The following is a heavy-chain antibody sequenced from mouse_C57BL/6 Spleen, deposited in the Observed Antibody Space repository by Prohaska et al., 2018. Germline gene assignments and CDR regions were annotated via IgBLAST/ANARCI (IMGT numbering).Heavy chain of an antibody. CDR2: IDPSDSYT. CDR3: ASSSTELDY. V-gene: IGHV1-59*01. J-gene: IGHJ2*01. D-gene: IGHD1-1*01. Sequence: QVQLQQPGAELVRPGTSVKLSCKASGYTFTSYWMHWVKQRPGQGLEWIGVIDPSDSYTNYNQKFKGKATVTVDTSSSTAYMQLSSLTSEDSAVYYCASSSTELDYWGQGTTLTVSS. CDR1: GYTFTSYW.